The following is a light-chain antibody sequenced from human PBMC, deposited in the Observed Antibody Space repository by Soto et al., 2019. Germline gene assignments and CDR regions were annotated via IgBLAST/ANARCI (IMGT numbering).Light chain of an antibody. CDR1: NSNIESNY. Sequence: QAVVTQTPSASGTPGQRVTISCSGSNSNIESNYVYWYQQFPGTAPKVLIYKDDQRPSGVPDRFSGSKSGASASLTITGLRSEDEADYYCAVREDRLSGNWVFGGGTKLTVL. CDR3: AVREDRLSGNWV. V-gene: IGLV1-47*01. J-gene: IGLJ3*02. CDR2: KDD.